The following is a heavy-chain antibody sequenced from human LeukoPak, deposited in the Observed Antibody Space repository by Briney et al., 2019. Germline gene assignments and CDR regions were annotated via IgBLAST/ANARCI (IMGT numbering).Heavy chain of an antibody. CDR3: ARGQTGDTRYYYYMDV. Sequence: ASVKVSCKASGYTFTRNAIHWVRQAPGQRLEWMGWINAGNGDTKYSQEFQGRLTITRDTSASTAYMELSSLRSEDTAVYYCARGQTGDTRYYYYMDVWGKGTTVTVSS. CDR1: GYTFTRNA. V-gene: IGHV1-3*03. J-gene: IGHJ6*03. CDR2: INAGNGDT. D-gene: IGHD7-27*01.